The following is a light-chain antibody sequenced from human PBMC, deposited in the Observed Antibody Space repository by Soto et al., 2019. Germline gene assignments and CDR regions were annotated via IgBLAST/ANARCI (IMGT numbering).Light chain of an antibody. CDR3: QQYYTTLS. CDR2: WAS. Sequence: DIVMTQSPDSLAVSLGERSTINCKSSQSVLYNSDNKNYLAWYQQKAGQPPKLLISWASTRDSGVPDRFSGSGSGADFTLTINNLQAEDVAVYYCQQYYTTLSFGGGTKVEIK. V-gene: IGKV4-1*01. J-gene: IGKJ4*01. CDR1: QSVLYNSDNKNY.